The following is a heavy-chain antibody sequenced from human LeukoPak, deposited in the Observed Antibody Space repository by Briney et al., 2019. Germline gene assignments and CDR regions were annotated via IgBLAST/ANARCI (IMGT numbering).Heavy chain of an antibody. CDR2: IYYSGST. CDR1: GGSISSYY. CDR3: ARGNYYDSSGIDY. D-gene: IGHD3-22*01. Sequence: SETLSLTCTVSGGSISSYYWSWLRQPPGKGREWSGYIYYSGSTNYNPSLKSRVTISVDTSKNQFSLKLSSVTAADTAVYYCARGNYYDSSGIDYWGQGTLVTVSS. V-gene: IGHV4-59*01. J-gene: IGHJ4*02.